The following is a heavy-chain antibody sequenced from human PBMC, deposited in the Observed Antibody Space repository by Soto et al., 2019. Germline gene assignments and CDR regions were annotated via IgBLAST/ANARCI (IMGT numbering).Heavy chain of an antibody. Sequence: GGSLRLSCAASGFTFSSYAMHWVRQAPGKGLEWVAVISYDGSNKYYADSVKGRFTISRDNSKNTLYLQMNSLRAEDTAVYYCAREYCSSTSCYRQYNWFDPWGQGTLVTVSS. V-gene: IGHV3-30-3*01. CDR3: AREYCSSTSCYRQYNWFDP. D-gene: IGHD2-2*02. CDR1: GFTFSSYA. J-gene: IGHJ5*02. CDR2: ISYDGSNK.